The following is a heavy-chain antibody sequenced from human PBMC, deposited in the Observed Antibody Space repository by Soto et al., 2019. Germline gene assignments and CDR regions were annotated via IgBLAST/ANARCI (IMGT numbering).Heavy chain of an antibody. V-gene: IGHV4-59*01. CDR2: IHYGGST. CDR3: ARDQIVEYSGGGFDY. CDR1: GGSISDYY. D-gene: IGHD3-10*01. J-gene: IGHJ4*02. Sequence: LSLTCSVSGGSISDYYWSWIRQPPGKGLEWIGYIHYGGSTKYNPSLKSRVTISVDTSKNQFSLKLRSVTAADTAVYYCARDQIVEYSGGGFDYWGQGSLVTVSS.